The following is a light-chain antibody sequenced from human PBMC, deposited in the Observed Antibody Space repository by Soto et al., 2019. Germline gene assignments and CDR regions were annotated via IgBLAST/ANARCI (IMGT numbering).Light chain of an antibody. Sequence: QSVLTQPPSVSAAPGQKVTISCSGSSSNIGGNSVSWYQQLPGTAPKLLIYDDNKRPSGIPDRFSGSKSGTSATLCITVFQTGDEADYYCGSWDSSMSAYVFGTGTNVTVL. CDR1: SSNIGGNS. CDR2: DDN. V-gene: IGLV1-51*01. J-gene: IGLJ1*01. CDR3: GSWDSSMSAYV.